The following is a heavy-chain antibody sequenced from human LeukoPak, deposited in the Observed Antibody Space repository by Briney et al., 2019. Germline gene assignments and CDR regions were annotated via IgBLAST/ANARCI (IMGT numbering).Heavy chain of an antibody. CDR3: ARRRPDYGTDV. J-gene: IGHJ6*02. CDR1: GSSISSYY. Sequence: KPSETMSLTCTVSGSSISSYYWSLIRQPPGKLLEWIGHIYYSWITNYNPSLKSRVTISVDTSKNQFSLKLSSATAADTAVYYCARRRPDYGTDVWGQGTTVTVSS. CDR2: IYYSWIT. V-gene: IGHV4-59*01.